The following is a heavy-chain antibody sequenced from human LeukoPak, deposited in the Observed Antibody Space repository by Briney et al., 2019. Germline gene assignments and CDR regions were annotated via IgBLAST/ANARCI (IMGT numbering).Heavy chain of an antibody. CDR1: GFTFSSYG. CDR2: IWSDGSNK. CDR3: ARGDNQYSRFDY. D-gene: IGHD6-6*01. V-gene: IGHV3-33*01. Sequence: GGSLRLSCAASGFTFSSYGMHWVRQAPGKGLEWVALIWSDGSNKYYADSVKGRFTISRDNSKNTLYLQMNSLRAEDTAVYYCARGDNQYSRFDYWGQGTLVTVSS. J-gene: IGHJ4*02.